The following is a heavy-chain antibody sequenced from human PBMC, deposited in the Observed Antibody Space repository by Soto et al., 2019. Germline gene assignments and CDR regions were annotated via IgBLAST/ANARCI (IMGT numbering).Heavy chain of an antibody. CDR1: GFTVSSSY. Sequence: EVQLVESGGGLVQPGGSLRLSGAASGFTVSSSYLYWVRQAPGKGLEWVSSIYKSGDTYYADSVKGRFTISRDNYKSTLFLQMNSLRAEDTAVYYCARGTVGTNPNWLGPWGQGTLVTVSS. J-gene: IGHJ5*02. D-gene: IGHD1-26*01. CDR2: IYKSGDT. V-gene: IGHV3-66*01. CDR3: ARGTVGTNPNWLGP.